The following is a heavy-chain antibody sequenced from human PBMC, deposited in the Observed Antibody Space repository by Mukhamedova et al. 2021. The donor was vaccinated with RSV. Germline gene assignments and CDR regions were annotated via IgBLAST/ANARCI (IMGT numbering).Heavy chain of an antibody. D-gene: IGHD2-2*01. Sequence: GRINPNSGGTNYAQKFQGRVTMTRDTSISTAYMELSRLRSDDTAVYYCARDPPLMPAFDIWGQGTMVTVSS. CDR3: ARDPPLMPAFDI. J-gene: IGHJ3*02. CDR2: INPNSGGT. V-gene: IGHV1-2*06.